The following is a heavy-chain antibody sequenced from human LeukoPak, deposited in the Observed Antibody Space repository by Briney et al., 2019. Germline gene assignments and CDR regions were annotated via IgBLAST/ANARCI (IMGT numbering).Heavy chain of an antibody. CDR2: ISGSGGST. D-gene: IGHD3-22*01. CDR3: AKDRDRDYYDSSGYYSGY. J-gene: IGHJ4*02. V-gene: IGHV3-23*01. CDR1: GFTFSDYY. Sequence: GSLRLSCAASGFTFSDYYMSWVRQAPGKGLEWVSAISGSGGSTYYADSVKGRFTISRDNSKNTLYLQMNSLRAEDTAVYYCAKDRDRDYYDSSGYYSGYWGQGTLVTVSS.